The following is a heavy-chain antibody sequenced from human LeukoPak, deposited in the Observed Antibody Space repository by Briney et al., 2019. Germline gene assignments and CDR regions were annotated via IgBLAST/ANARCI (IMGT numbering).Heavy chain of an antibody. J-gene: IGHJ4*02. V-gene: IGHV1-2*02. Sequence: ASVKVSCKASGYTFTGYYMHWVRQAPGQGLEWMGCINPNSGGTNYAQKFQGRVTMTRDTSISTAYMELSRLRSDDTAVYYCARSRATYYDFWSGYYSTHFDYWGQGTLVTVSS. CDR2: INPNSGGT. CDR1: GYTFTGYY. D-gene: IGHD3-3*01. CDR3: ARSRATYYDFWSGYYSTHFDY.